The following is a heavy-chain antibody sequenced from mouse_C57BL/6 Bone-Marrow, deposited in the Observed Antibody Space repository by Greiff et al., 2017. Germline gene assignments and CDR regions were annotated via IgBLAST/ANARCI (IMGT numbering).Heavy chain of an antibody. CDR1: GYTFTSYW. J-gene: IGHJ3*01. Sequence: VQLQQPGAELVKPGASVKLSCKASGYTFTSYWMQWVKQRPGQGLEWIGEIAPSDSYTNYNQKFKGKATLTVDTSSSTAYMQLSSLTSEDSAVYYCAPSGAYWGQGTLVTVSA. CDR3: APSGAY. V-gene: IGHV1-50*01. CDR2: IAPSDSYT.